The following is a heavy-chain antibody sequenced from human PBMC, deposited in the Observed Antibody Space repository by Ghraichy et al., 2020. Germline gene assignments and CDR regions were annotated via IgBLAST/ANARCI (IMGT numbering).Heavy chain of an antibody. CDR3: ARQIVGPTTRAFDI. CDR2: SYYSGTT. V-gene: IGHV4-61*08. CDR1: DGSVNSGGCY. J-gene: IGHJ3*02. D-gene: IGHD1-26*01. Sequence: SETLSLTCTVSDGSVNSGGCYWSWIRLPPGKGLEWIGYSYYSGTTSYNPSLESRVTISVDTSKNQFSLKLNSVTAADTAVYYCARQIVGPTTRAFDIWGQGTMVTVSS.